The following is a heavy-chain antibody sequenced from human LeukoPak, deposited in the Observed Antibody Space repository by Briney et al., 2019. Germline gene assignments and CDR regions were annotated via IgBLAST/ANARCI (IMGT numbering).Heavy chain of an antibody. V-gene: IGHV4-39*01. D-gene: IGHD2-2*01. Sequence: KTSETLSLTCTVSGGSINTSTRYYWGWIRQPPGKGLEYIGIIYHSGITYYNPSLKSRVTISVDTSKNQFSLKLTSVTAADTAIYYCARVPYHLPYYFHYWGQGTLVTVSS. CDR2: IYHSGIT. CDR1: GGSINTSTRYY. CDR3: ARVPYHLPYYFHY. J-gene: IGHJ4*02.